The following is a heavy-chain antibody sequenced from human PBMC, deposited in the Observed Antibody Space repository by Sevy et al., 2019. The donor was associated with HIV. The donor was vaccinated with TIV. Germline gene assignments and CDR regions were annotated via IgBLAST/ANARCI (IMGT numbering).Heavy chain of an antibody. CDR3: ARERGYCSGGRCKPGGWFDP. V-gene: IGHV1-2*02. Sequence: ASVKVSCKASGYTFTGYYMHWVRQAPGQGLEWMGWINPNSSGTNYAQKFQGRVTMTRDTSISTAYMELSRLRSDDTAVDYWARERGYCSGGRCKPGGWFDPWGQGTLVTVSS. D-gene: IGHD2-15*01. CDR1: GYTFTGYY. J-gene: IGHJ5*02. CDR2: INPNSSGT.